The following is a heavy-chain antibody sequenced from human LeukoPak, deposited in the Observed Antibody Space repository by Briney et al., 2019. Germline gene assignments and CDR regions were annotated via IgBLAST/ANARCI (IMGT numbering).Heavy chain of an antibody. V-gene: IGHV1-2*02. CDR2: INPNSGGT. J-gene: IGHJ3*02. CDR3: ARDQVAAAGIDAFDI. D-gene: IGHD6-13*01. CDR1: GYTFTSYG. Sequence: GASVKVSCKASGYTFTSYGISWVRQAPGQGLEWMGWINPNSGGTNYAQKFQGRVTMTRDTSISTAYMELSRLRSDDTAVYYCARDQVAAAGIDAFDIWGQGTMVTVSS.